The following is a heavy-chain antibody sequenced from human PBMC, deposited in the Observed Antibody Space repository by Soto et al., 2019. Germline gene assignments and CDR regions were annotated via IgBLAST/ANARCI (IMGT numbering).Heavy chain of an antibody. J-gene: IGHJ4*02. V-gene: IGHV1-2*02. D-gene: IGHD5-18*01. CDR2: IHPNSGVT. Sequence: ASVKVSCKASGYTFTDYYMHWVRQSPGQGLEWMGWIHPNSGVTKFPQKFQGRVIMTRDTSISTVYMELSRLTSDDTAIYYCARAGLTAFEFGYTYRGQGTLVTVSS. CDR1: GYTFTDYY. CDR3: ARAGLTAFEFGYTY.